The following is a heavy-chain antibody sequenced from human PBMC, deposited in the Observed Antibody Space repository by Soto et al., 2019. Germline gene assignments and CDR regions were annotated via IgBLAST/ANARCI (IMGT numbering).Heavy chain of an antibody. CDR1: GFTFSSYW. J-gene: IGHJ4*02. CDR3: VRTSLVVAAATREDY. CDR2: INSDGSST. Sequence: EVQLVESGGGLVQPGGSLRLSCAASGFTFSSYWMHWVRQAPGKGLVWVSRINSDGSSTSYADSVKGRFTISRDNAKNTLYLQMNSLSAEDTAVYYCVRTSLVVAAATREDYWCQGTLVTVSS. V-gene: IGHV3-74*01. D-gene: IGHD2-15*01.